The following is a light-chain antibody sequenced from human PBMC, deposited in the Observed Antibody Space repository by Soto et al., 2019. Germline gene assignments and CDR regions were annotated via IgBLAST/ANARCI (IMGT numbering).Light chain of an antibody. Sequence: QSALTQPASVSGSPGQSITISCTGTSSDLAIYNYVSWYKQQPGKAPKLMIYQVTNRPSGVSNRFSGSRSGNTASLTISGLQAEDEADYYCSSYTDSSNYGFGTGTKVTVL. CDR1: SSDLAIYNY. CDR2: QVT. CDR3: SSYTDSSNYG. J-gene: IGLJ1*01. V-gene: IGLV2-14*01.